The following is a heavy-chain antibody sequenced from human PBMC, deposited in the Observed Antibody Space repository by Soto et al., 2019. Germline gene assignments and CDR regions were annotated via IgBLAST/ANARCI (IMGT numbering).Heavy chain of an antibody. Sequence: TLSLTCTVSGVSISSGGYYLSWIRQHPGKGLEWIGYIYYSGSTYYNPSLKSRVTISVDTSKNQFSLKLSSVTAADTAVYYCATYGSGSYKPTTFDYWGQGTLVTVSS. CDR3: ATYGSGSYKPTTFDY. CDR1: GVSISSGGYY. CDR2: IYYSGST. J-gene: IGHJ4*02. D-gene: IGHD3-10*01. V-gene: IGHV4-31*03.